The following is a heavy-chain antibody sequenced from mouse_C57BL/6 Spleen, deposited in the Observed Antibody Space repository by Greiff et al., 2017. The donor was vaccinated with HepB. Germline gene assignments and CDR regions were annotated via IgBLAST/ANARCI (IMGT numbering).Heavy chain of an antibody. CDR1: GYTFTSYW. J-gene: IGHJ4*01. Sequence: QVQLKQPGAELVRPGSSVKLSCKASGYTFTSYWMDWVKQRPGQGLEWIGNIYPSDSETHYNQKFKDKATLTVDKSSSTAYMQLSSLTSEDSAVYYCARKEYLYAMDYWGQGTSVTVSS. CDR3: ARKEYLYAMDY. D-gene: IGHD5-1*01. V-gene: IGHV1-61*01. CDR2: IYPSDSET.